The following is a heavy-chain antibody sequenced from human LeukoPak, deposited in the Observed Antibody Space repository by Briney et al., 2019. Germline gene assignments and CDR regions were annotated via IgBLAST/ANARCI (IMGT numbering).Heavy chain of an antibody. CDR1: GGSISSSSYY. V-gene: IGHV4-39*07. J-gene: IGHJ5*02. D-gene: IGHD3-22*01. CDR2: IYYSGST. CDR3: ARTMIVGLSGFDP. Sequence: SETLSLTCAVSGGSISSSSYYWGWIRQPPGKGLEWIGSIYYSGSTYYNPSLKSRATISVDTSKNQFSLKLSSVTAADTAVYYCARTMIVGLSGFDPWGQGTLVTVSS.